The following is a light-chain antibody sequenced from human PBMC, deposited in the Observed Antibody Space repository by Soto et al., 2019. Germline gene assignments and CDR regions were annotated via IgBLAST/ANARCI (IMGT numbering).Light chain of an antibody. Sequence: QSVLTQPHSASGTPGQRVTISCSGSSSNIGTSSVHWFQQLPGTAPKLLISTTNQRPSGVPERFSGSNSGTSASLAISGLQSEDEADYYCAAWDDCLNGHVLGTGTKVTVL. J-gene: IGLJ1*01. CDR3: AAWDDCLNGHV. CDR2: TTN. V-gene: IGLV1-44*01. CDR1: SSNIGTSS.